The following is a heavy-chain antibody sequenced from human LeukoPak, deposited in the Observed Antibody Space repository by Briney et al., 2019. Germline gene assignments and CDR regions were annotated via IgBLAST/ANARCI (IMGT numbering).Heavy chain of an antibody. Sequence: WVRQAPGKGLEWIGRIYYSGSTYYNPSLKSRVTISVDTSKNQFSLKLSSVTAADTAVYYCARDRAVGANGYNWFDPWGQGTLVTVSS. V-gene: IGHV4-39*07. CDR3: ARDRAVGANGYNWFDP. J-gene: IGHJ5*02. D-gene: IGHD1-26*01. CDR2: IYYSGST.